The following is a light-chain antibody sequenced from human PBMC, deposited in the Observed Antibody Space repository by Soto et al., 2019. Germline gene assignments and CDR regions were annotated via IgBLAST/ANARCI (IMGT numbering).Light chain of an antibody. CDR2: EGS. CDR3: CSYAGSRTYV. J-gene: IGLJ1*01. V-gene: IGLV2-23*01. CDR1: SSDVGNYNL. Sequence: QSALTQPASVSGSPGQSITISCTGTSSDVGNYNLVSWYQQHPGKAPKLMIYEGSKRPSGVSNRFSGSKSGNTASLTISGLQAEDEADYYCCSYAGSRTYVFGTGTKLTVL.